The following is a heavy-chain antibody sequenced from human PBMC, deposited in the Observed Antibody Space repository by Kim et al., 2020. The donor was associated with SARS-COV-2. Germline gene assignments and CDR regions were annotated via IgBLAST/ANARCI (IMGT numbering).Heavy chain of an antibody. CDR3: ARQGYYDSSGYSVT. V-gene: IGHV4-39*01. Sequence: SETLSLTCTVSGGSISSSSYYWGWIRQPPGKGLEWIGSIYYSGSTYYNPSLKSRVTISVDTSKNQFSLKLSSVTAADTAVYYCARQGYYDSSGYSVTWGQGTLVTVSS. J-gene: IGHJ5*02. CDR1: GGSISSSSYY. D-gene: IGHD3-22*01. CDR2: IYYSGST.